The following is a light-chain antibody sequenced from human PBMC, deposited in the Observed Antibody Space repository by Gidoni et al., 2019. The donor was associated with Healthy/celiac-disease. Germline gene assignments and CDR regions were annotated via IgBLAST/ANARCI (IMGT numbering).Light chain of an antibody. J-gene: IGKJ1*01. CDR2: AAS. Sequence: DIQMTQSPSSLSASVGDRVTITCRASQSISSYLNWYQQKPGKAPKLLIYAASSLQSGVPSRFSGSGSGKDITLNISSLQPEDFANYYCQQSYSTRWTFGQGTKVEIK. CDR3: QQSYSTRWT. CDR1: QSISSY. V-gene: IGKV1-39*01.